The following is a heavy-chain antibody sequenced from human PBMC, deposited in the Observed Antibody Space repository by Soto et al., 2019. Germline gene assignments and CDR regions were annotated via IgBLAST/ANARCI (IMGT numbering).Heavy chain of an antibody. J-gene: IGHJ4*02. CDR1: GYTFTSYD. V-gene: IGHV1-8*01. CDR2: MNPNSGNT. D-gene: IGHD2-2*01. CDR3: ARLPTICSSTSCYRTNISDY. Sequence: GASVKVSCKASGYTFTSYDINWVRQATGQGLEWMGWMNPNSGNTGYAQKFQGRVTMTRNTSISTAYMELSSLRSEDTAVYYCARLPTICSSTSCYRTNISDYWGQGTLVTVSS.